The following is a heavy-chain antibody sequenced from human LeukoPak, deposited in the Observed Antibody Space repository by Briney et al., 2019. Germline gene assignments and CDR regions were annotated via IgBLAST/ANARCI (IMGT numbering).Heavy chain of an antibody. CDR2: IYSGGST. Sequence: PGGSLRLSCAASGFTVSSNYMSWVRQAPGKGLEWVSVIYSGGSTYYADSVKGRFTISRDNSKNTLYLQMNSLRAEDTAVYYCAKTTPTAITIFGVVNWWGQGTLVTVSS. J-gene: IGHJ4*02. CDR1: GFTVSSNY. CDR3: AKTTPTAITIFGVVNW. V-gene: IGHV3-66*01. D-gene: IGHD3-3*01.